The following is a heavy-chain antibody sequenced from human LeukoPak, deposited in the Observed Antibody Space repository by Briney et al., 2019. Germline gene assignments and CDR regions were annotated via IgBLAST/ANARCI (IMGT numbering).Heavy chain of an antibody. V-gene: IGHV3-48*04. CDR1: GFTFSDYS. D-gene: IGHD4-11*01. CDR2: IGISSGNT. CDR3: ARDHNYAFDN. Sequence: GGSLRLSCAASGFTFSDYSMNWVRQAPGKGLEWISYIGISSGNTKYADSVKGRFTISGDNAKSSLYLQMNSLRVEDTAVYYCARDHNYAFDNWGQGTLVTVSS. J-gene: IGHJ4*02.